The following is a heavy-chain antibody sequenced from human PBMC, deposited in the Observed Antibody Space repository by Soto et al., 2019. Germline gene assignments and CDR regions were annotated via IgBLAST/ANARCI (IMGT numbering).Heavy chain of an antibody. CDR2: IYYSGST. Sequence: SETLSLTCAVSGGSISSGGYSWSWIRQPPGKGLEWIGYIYYSGSTNYNPSLKSRVTISVDTSKNQFSLKLSSVTAAGTAVYYCARERYNWNDGGGRFDPWGQGTLVTVSS. J-gene: IGHJ5*02. CDR1: GGSISSGGYS. D-gene: IGHD1-1*01. CDR3: ARERYNWNDGGGRFDP. V-gene: IGHV4-61*08.